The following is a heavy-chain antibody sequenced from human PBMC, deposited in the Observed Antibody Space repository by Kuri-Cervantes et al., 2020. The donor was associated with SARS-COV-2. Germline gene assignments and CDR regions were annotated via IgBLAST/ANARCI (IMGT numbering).Heavy chain of an antibody. V-gene: IGHV4-34*01. CDR3: ARLGSGWPGIDF. D-gene: IGHD6-19*01. CDR2: LNDSGSTHYNTGST. CDR1: GESLSDYY. J-gene: IGHJ4*02. Sequence: GSLRLSCAVYGESLSDYYWNWIRQPPGKGLEWIGELNDSGSTHYNTGSTNYNSSLRSRVTISLDTSKNEFSLKMNSVTAADTAVYYCARLGSGWPGIDFWGQGTLVTVSS.